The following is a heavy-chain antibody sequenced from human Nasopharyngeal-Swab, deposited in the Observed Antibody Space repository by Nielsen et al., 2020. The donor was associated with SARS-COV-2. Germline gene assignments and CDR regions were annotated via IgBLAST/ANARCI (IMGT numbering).Heavy chain of an antibody. CDR1: GFTFSSYG. Sequence: GGSLRLSCAASGFTFSSYGMHWVRRAPGKGLVWVSRINSDGSSTSYADSVKDRFTISRDNAKNTLYLQMNSLRAEDTAVYYCARVAAAGTLYYYYYMDVWGKGTTVTVSS. CDR3: ARVAAAGTLYYYYYMDV. CDR2: INSDGSST. D-gene: IGHD6-13*01. J-gene: IGHJ6*03. V-gene: IGHV3-74*01.